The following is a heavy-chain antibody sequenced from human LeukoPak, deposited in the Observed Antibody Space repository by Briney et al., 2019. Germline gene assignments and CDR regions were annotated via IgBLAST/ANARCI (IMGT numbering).Heavy chain of an antibody. CDR3: ARDARGYFDY. J-gene: IGHJ4*02. V-gene: IGHV3-7*03. CDR2: IKQDGSAK. D-gene: IGHD3-16*01. CDR1: GFTFSRHW. Sequence: PPGGSLRLSCAASGFTFSRHWMHWVRQAPGKGLEWVANIKQDGSAKPYVDSVKGRFTISRDNAKNSLFLQMNSLRAEDTAVYYCARDARGYFDYWGQGTLVTASS.